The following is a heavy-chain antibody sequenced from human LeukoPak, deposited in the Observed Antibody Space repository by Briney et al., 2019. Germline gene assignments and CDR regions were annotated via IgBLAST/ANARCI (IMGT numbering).Heavy chain of an antibody. Sequence: PGRSLRLSCAASGFTFSSYAMHWVRQAPGKGLEWVAVISYHGSDKYYADSVKGRFTISRDNSKNTLYLQMNSLRAEDTAVYYCANSDTTGYYDYWGQGTLVTVSS. CDR2: ISYHGSDK. V-gene: IGHV3-30*04. CDR1: GFTFSSYA. J-gene: IGHJ4*02. CDR3: ANSDTTGYYDY. D-gene: IGHD3-22*01.